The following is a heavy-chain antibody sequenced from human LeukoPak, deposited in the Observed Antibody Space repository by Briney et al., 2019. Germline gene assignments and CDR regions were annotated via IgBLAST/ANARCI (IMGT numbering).Heavy chain of an antibody. Sequence: GGSLRLSCAASGFTVSSNYMSWVRQAPGKGLEWVSVIYSGGSTYYADPVKGRFTISRDNSKNTLYLQMNSLRAEDTAVYYCARVQKYYYVSGFFYHYGGKEPLVPASS. D-gene: IGHD3-10*01. CDR3: ARVQKYYYVSGFFYHY. V-gene: IGHV3-66*01. CDR1: GFTVSSNY. J-gene: IGHJ4*02. CDR2: IYSGGST.